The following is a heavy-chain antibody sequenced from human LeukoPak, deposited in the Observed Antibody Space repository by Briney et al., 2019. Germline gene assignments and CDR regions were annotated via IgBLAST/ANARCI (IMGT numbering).Heavy chain of an antibody. CDR3: SRCEQRYYDI. CDR2: ITNKATSYTT. J-gene: IGHJ4*02. D-gene: IGHD3-9*01. V-gene: IGHV3-72*01. CDR1: GFTFSDNY. Sequence: GGSLRLSCAASGFTFSDNYMDWVRQAQGKGLEWVGRITNKATSYTTEYAASVKSRFTISRNDSKNSLYLQMDSLKTEDSAVYYCSRCEQRYYDIWGQGTLVTVSS.